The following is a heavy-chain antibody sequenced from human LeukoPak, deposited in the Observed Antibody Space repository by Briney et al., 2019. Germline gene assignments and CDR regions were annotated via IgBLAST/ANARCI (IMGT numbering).Heavy chain of an antibody. CDR2: IFSRGSS. CDR3: ARASDSSVYYDLRY. J-gene: IGHJ4*02. D-gene: IGHD3-22*01. Sequence: SETLPLTCSVSVGPKCILYWIYMRQPPGKGLEWIGYIFSRGSSNYSPSLKSRVTISVDTSKNQFSLKLSSVTAADTAVYYRARASDSSVYYDLRYWGRGTLVTVSS. V-gene: IGHV4-59*01. CDR1: VGPKCILY.